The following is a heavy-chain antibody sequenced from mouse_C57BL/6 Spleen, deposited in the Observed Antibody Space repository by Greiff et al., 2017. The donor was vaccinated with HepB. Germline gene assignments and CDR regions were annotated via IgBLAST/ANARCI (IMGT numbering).Heavy chain of an antibody. D-gene: IGHD1-1*01. CDR2: IYPGDGDT. V-gene: IGHV1-82*01. CDR1: GYAFSSSW. CDR3: ARHYYGSSDYFDY. Sequence: VQLQQSGPELVKPGASVKISCKASGYAFSSSWMNWVKQRPGQGLEWIGRIYPGDGDTNYNGKFKGKATLTADKSSSPAYMQLSSLTSEDSAVYFCARHYYGSSDYFDYWGQGTTLTVAS. J-gene: IGHJ2*01.